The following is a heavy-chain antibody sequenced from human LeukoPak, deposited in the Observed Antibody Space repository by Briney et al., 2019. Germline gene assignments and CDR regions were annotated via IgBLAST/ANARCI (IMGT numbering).Heavy chain of an antibody. CDR2: IYTSGST. V-gene: IGHV4-4*07. J-gene: IGHJ4*02. Sequence: SETLSLTCTVSGGSISSYYWSWIRQPAGKGLEWIGRIYTSGSTNYNPSLKSRVTMSVDTSKNQFSLKLSSVTAADTAVYYCARDDITGTAPALDYWGQGTLVTVSS. CDR1: GGSISSYY. D-gene: IGHD1-20*01. CDR3: ARDDITGTAPALDY.